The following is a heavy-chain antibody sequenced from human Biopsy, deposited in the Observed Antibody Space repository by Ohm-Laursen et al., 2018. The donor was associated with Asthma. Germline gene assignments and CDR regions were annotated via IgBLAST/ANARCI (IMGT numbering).Heavy chain of an antibody. J-gene: IGHJ1*01. CDR3: ARTFHFWSPHHAEHYQL. Sequence: SLRLSCTASGFTFSHYNMNWVRQAPGKGLEWVSSITDTSRYIKYADSVKGRFTISRDNAKNSLYLQMNSLRAEDTAVYYCARTFHFWSPHHAEHYQLWGQGTLVTVSS. CDR2: ITDTSRYI. CDR1: GFTFSHYN. D-gene: IGHD3-3*02. V-gene: IGHV3-21*01.